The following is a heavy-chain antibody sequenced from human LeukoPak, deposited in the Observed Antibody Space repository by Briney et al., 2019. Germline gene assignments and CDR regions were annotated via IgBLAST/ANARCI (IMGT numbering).Heavy chain of an antibody. CDR2: IYHSGST. CDR3: AKCFGRSSTSCPHFDY. CDR1: GGSISSSNW. J-gene: IGHJ4*02. D-gene: IGHD2-2*01. Sequence: SETLSLTCAVSGGSISSSNWWSWVRQPPGKGLEWIGEIYHSGSTNYNPSLKSRVTISVDKSKNQFSLKLSSVTAADTAVYYCAKCFGRSSTSCPHFDYWGQGTLVTVSS. V-gene: IGHV4-4*02.